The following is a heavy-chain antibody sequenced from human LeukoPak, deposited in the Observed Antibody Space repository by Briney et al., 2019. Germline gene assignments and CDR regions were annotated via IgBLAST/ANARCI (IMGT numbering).Heavy chain of an antibody. V-gene: IGHV3-30*18. D-gene: IGHD2-15*01. Sequence: PGGSLRLSCAASGLTFSSYGMHWVRQAPGKGLEWVAVISYDGSNKYYADSVKGRFTISRDNSKNTLYLQMNSLRAEDTAVYYCAKDYCSGGSCYFFDYWGQGTLVTVSS. J-gene: IGHJ4*02. CDR3: AKDYCSGGSCYFFDY. CDR1: GLTFSSYG. CDR2: ISYDGSNK.